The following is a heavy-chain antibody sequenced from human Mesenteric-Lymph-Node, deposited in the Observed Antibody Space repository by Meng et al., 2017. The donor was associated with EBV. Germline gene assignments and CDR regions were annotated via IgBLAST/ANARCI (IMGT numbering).Heavy chain of an antibody. D-gene: IGHD1-26*01. V-gene: IGHV4-34*01. CDR1: GGSFSGYY. CDR3: ARSGATHGANLDY. CDR2: INHSGST. J-gene: IGHJ4*02. Sequence: QVQLQQWGAGLLKPSETLSLTCAVYGGSFSGYYWSWIRQPPGKGLEWIGEINHSGSTNYNPSLKSRVTISVDTSKNQFSLKLSSVTAADTAVYYCARSGATHGANLDYWGQGTLVTVYS.